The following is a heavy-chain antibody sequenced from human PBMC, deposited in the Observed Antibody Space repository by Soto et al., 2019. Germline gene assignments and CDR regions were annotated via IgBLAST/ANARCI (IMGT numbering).Heavy chain of an antibody. CDR2: IYYSGST. V-gene: IGHV4-59*01. D-gene: IGHD6-13*01. CDR3: ARHSSSWANYFDY. CDR1: GGSISSYY. Sequence: PSETLSLTCTVSGGSISSYYWSWIRQPPGKGLEWIGYIYYSGSTNYNPSLKSRVTISVDTSKNQFSLKLSSVTAADTAVYYCARHSSSWANYFDYWGQGTLVTVSS. J-gene: IGHJ4*02.